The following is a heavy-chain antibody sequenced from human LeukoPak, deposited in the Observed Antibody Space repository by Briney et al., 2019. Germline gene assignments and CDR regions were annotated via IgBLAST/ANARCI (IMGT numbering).Heavy chain of an antibody. D-gene: IGHD6-13*01. J-gene: IGHJ4*02. Sequence: SETLSLTCAVYGGSFSGYYWSWIPQPPGTGLEWIGEINHSGSTNYNPSLKSRVTISIDTSKNQFSLKLSSVTAADTALYYCARGPGTWYYYWGQGTLVTVSS. CDR3: ARGPGTWYYY. CDR2: INHSGST. CDR1: GGSFSGYY. V-gene: IGHV4-34*01.